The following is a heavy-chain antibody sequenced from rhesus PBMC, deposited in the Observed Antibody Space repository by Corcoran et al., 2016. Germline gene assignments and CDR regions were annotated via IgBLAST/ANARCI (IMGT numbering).Heavy chain of an antibody. Sequence: QVQLQESGPGLVKPSETLSLTCAVSGCSISSNYWSWIRQPPGKGLEWIVRTTGSGGTTEYNPPLKSRVTSSTDTSKNQFSLNLNSWTAADAAVYYCARLGYWYFDLWGPGTPITISS. CDR3: ARLGYWYFDL. CDR1: GCSISSNY. V-gene: IGHV4-173*01. D-gene: IGHD1-44*01. CDR2: TTGSGGTT. J-gene: IGHJ2*01.